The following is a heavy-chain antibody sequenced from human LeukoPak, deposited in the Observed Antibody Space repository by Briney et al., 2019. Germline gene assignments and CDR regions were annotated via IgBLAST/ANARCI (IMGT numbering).Heavy chain of an antibody. D-gene: IGHD2-15*01. Sequence: PGGSLRLSCAASGFTVSSNYMSWVRQAPGKGLEWVSVIYSGGSTYYADSVKGRFTISRHNSKNTLYLQMNSLRAGDTAVYYCARAYCSGGSCYPYYFDYWGQGTLVTVSS. CDR2: IYSGGST. CDR1: GFTVSSNY. J-gene: IGHJ4*02. V-gene: IGHV3-53*04. CDR3: ARAYCSGGSCYPYYFDY.